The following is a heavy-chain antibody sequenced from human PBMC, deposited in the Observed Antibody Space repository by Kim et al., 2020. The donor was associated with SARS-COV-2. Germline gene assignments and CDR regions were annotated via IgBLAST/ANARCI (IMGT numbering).Heavy chain of an antibody. J-gene: IGHJ6*02. CDR2: ISYDGSNK. CDR1: GFTFSSYA. Sequence: GGSLRLSCAASGFTFSSYAMHWVRQAPGKGLEWVAVISYDGSNKYYADSVKGRFTISRDNSKNTLYLQMNSLRAEDTAVYYCASSGAPRVVPLDVWGQGTTVTVSS. D-gene: IGHD2-2*01. V-gene: IGHV3-30-3*01. CDR3: ASSGAPRVVPLDV.